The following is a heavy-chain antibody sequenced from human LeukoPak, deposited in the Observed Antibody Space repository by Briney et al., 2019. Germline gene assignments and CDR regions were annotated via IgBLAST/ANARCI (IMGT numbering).Heavy chain of an antibody. CDR3: ARVRWELLRYYFDY. J-gene: IGHJ4*02. V-gene: IGHV1-2*02. CDR1: GYTFTSYD. CDR2: INPNSGGT. D-gene: IGHD1-26*01. Sequence: GASVKVSCKASGYTFTSYDINWVRQATGQGLEWMGWINPNSGGTNYAQKFQGRVTMTRDTSISTAYMELSRLRSDDTAVYYCARVRWELLRYYFDYWGQGTLVTVSS.